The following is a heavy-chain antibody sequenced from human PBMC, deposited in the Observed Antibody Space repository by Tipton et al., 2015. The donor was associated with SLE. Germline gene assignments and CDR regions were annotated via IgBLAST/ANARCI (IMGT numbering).Heavy chain of an antibody. CDR2: IYYSGST. CDR1: GGSISSYY. CDR3: ARGGGYYQDWFDP. D-gene: IGHD3-3*01. V-gene: IGHV4-31*03. Sequence: LRLSCTVSGGSISSYYWSWIRQHPGKGLEWIGYIYYSGSTYYNPSLKSRVTISVDTSKNQFSLKLSSVTAADTAVYYCARGGGYYQDWFDPWGQGTLVTVSS. J-gene: IGHJ5*02.